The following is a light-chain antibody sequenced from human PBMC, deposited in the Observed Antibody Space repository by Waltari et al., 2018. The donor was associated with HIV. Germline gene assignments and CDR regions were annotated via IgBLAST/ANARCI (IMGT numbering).Light chain of an antibody. CDR2: STS. CDR3: QQSSSTPRT. V-gene: IGKV1-39*01. J-gene: IGKJ2*01. CDR1: QSIASY. Sequence: DIQLTQSPSSLSASVGDRVTITCRASQSIASYLNWYQQKPGKAPTLLIYSTSSLKSGVPSRFTGSGSGTDFTLTISSLQPEDFATYYCQQSSSTPRTFGQGTKLEIK.